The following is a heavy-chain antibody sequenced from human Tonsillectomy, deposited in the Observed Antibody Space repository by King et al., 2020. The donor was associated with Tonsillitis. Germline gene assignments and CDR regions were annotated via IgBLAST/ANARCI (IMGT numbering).Heavy chain of an antibody. Sequence: EVQLVESGGGLVQPGGSLRLSCAASGFSFSSSWMHWVRQAPGKGLVWVSHINGDGSSTTYADYVKGRFTISRENAKNTMYLQMNSLRAEDTAVYYCARVGTYAYYVSWGQGTLVTVSS. V-gene: IGHV3-74*01. CDR1: GFSFSSSW. J-gene: IGHJ5*02. CDR2: INGDGSST. CDR3: ARVGTYAYYVS. D-gene: IGHD3-16*01.